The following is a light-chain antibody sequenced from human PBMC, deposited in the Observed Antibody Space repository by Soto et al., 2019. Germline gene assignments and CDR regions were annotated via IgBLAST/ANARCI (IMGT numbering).Light chain of an antibody. J-gene: IGLJ2*01. V-gene: IGLV2-14*01. CDR3: SSYTSSSTLEVV. CDR2: DVS. Sequence: QSALTQPASVSGSPGQSITISCTGTSSDVGGYNYVSWYQQHPGKAPKLTIYDVSNRPSGVSNRFSGSKSGNTASLTISGLQAEDEAYYYCSSYTSSSTLEVVFGGGTKLTVL. CDR1: SSDVGGYNY.